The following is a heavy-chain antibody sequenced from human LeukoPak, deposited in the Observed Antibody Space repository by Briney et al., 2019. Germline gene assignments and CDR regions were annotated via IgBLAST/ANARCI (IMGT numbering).Heavy chain of an antibody. D-gene: IGHD6-13*01. V-gene: IGHV1-18*04. CDR3: ARDHAAGTSGDY. CDR1: GYTFTSYG. CDR2: ISAYNGNT. J-gene: IGHJ4*02. Sequence: ASVKVSCKASGYTFTSYGISWGRQAPGQGLEGMGWISAYNGNTNYAQKLQGRVTMTTDTSTSTAYMELRSLRSDDTAVYYCARDHAAGTSGDYWGQGTLVTVSS.